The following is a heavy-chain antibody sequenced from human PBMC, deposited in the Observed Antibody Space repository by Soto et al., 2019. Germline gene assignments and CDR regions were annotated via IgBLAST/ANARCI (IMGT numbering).Heavy chain of an antibody. D-gene: IGHD5-18*01. Sequence: SGPTLVNPTQTLTLTCTFSGFSLTTYGVGVGWIRQPPGKALEWLALIFWNDDERYSPSLKSRLTITKDTSKNQVVFTMTNMDPVHTATYFSVHTGYSYDPFAYWGRGTLVTVSS. CDR3: VHTGYSYDPFAY. J-gene: IGHJ4*02. CDR1: GFSLTTYGVG. CDR2: IFWNDDE. V-gene: IGHV2-5*01.